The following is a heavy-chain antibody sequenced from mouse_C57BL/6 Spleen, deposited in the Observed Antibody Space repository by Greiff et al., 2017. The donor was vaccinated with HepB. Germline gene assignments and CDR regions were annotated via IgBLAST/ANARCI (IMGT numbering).Heavy chain of an antibody. CDR3: ARDGYYGFDY. CDR1: GYTFTSYW. D-gene: IGHD2-3*01. J-gene: IGHJ2*01. CDR2: IDPSDSET. V-gene: IGHV1-52*01. Sequence: QVQLKQPGAELVRPGSSVKLSCKASGYTFTSYWMHWVKQRPIQGLEWIGNIDPSDSETHYNQKFKDKATLTVDKSSSTAYMQLSSLTSEDSAVYYWARDGYYGFDYWGQGTTLTVSS.